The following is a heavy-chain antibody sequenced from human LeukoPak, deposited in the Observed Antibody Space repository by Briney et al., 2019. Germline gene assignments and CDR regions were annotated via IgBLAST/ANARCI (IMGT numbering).Heavy chain of an antibody. Sequence: ASVKISCKASGYTFTGYCMHWVRQAPGQGLEWMGWINPNSGGTNYAQKFQGRVTMTRDTSISTAYMELSRLRSDDTAVYYCARALYYYDSSGYYEWGQGTLVTVSS. D-gene: IGHD3-22*01. CDR2: INPNSGGT. CDR1: GYTFTGYC. V-gene: IGHV1-2*02. CDR3: ARALYYYDSSGYYE. J-gene: IGHJ4*02.